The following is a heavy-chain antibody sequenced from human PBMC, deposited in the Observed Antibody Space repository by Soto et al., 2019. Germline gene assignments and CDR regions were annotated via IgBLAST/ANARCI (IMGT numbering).Heavy chain of an antibody. J-gene: IGHJ4*02. CDR1: GGSISSYY. V-gene: IGHV4-59*01. D-gene: IGHD6-13*01. Sequence: PSETLSLTCTASGGSISSYYWSWLRQPPGKGLEWIGYIYYSGSTNYNPSLKSRVTISVDTSKNQFSLKLSSVTAADTAVYYCATQLIAAGTHFRDWGQGTLVTVSS. CDR3: ATQLIAAGTHFRD. CDR2: IYYSGST.